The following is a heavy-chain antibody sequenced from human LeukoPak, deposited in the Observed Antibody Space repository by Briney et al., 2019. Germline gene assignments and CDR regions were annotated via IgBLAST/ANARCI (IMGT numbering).Heavy chain of an antibody. CDR1: GFTFSGSG. J-gene: IGHJ4*02. CDR2: IRYDGSNK. CDR3: ARDYDFWSGYYSPTRGYFGY. D-gene: IGHD3-3*01. V-gene: IGHV3-30*02. Sequence: GGSLRLACAAAGFTFSGSGMHWVRQAPGKGLGWVTFIRYDGSNKYYTDSVKGRFTISRDNSKNTLYLQMDSLRAEDTAVYYCARDYDFWSGYYSPTRGYFGYWGQGTLVTVSS.